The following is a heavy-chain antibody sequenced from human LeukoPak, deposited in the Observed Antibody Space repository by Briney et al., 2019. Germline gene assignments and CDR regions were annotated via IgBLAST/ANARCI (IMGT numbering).Heavy chain of an antibody. CDR1: GFTFSSYA. V-gene: IGHV3-23*01. CDR2: ISGSGGST. D-gene: IGHD3-10*01. J-gene: IGHJ4*02. CDR3: AKNADYYGSGSYIDY. Sequence: GGSLRLSCAASGFTFSSYAMSWVRQAPGKGLEWVSAISGSGGSTYYADSVKGRFTISRDNSKDTLYLQMNCLRAEDTAVYYCAKNADYYGSGSYIDYWGQGTLVTVSS.